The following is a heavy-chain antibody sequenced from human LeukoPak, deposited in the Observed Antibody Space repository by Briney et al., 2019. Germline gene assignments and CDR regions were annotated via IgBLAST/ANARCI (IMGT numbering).Heavy chain of an antibody. CDR1: GVSISSYY. J-gene: IGHJ4*02. D-gene: IGHD5-18*01. CDR3: AAGGGYSYGSVDY. V-gene: IGHV4-59*01. Sequence: SETLSLTCTVSGVSISSYYWSWIRQPPGKGLEWIGYIYYSGSTNYNPSLKSRVTISVDTSKNQFSLKLSSVTAADTAVYYCAAGGGYSYGSVDYWGQGTPVTVSS. CDR2: IYYSGST.